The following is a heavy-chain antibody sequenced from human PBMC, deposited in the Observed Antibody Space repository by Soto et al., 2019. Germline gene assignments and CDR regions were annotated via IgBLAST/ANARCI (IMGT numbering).Heavy chain of an antibody. D-gene: IGHD3-10*01. CDR2: IYYSGST. CDR1: GGSISSGDYY. Sequence: QVQLQESGPGLVKPSQTLSLTCTVSGGSISSGDYYWSWIRQPPGKGLEWIGYIYYSGSTYYNPSLKSRVTISVDTSKNQFSLKLSSVTAADTAVYYCAREARYGSGGIPFGMDVWGQGITVTVSS. J-gene: IGHJ6*02. V-gene: IGHV4-30-4*01. CDR3: AREARYGSGGIPFGMDV.